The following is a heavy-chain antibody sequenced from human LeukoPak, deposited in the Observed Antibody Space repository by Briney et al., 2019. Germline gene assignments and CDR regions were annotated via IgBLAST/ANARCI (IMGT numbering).Heavy chain of an antibody. D-gene: IGHD3-3*01. CDR3: ARLSQFGVLRFSYYMDV. J-gene: IGHJ6*03. CDR2: IYHSGST. Sequence: PSETLSLTCTVSGGSISSYYWSWIRQPPGKWLEWIGSIYHSGSTYYNPSLKSRVTISVDTSKNQFSLKLSSVTAADTAVYYCARLSQFGVLRFSYYMDVWGKGTTVTVSS. CDR1: GGSISSYY. V-gene: IGHV4-59*08.